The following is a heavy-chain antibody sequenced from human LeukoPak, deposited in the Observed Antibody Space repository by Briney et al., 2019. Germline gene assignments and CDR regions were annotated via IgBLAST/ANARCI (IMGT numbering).Heavy chain of an antibody. D-gene: IGHD3-22*01. CDR2: ISGSGGST. Sequence: GGSLRLSCAASGFTFSSYGMSWVRQAPGKGLEWVSAISGSGGSTYYADSVKGRFTISRDSSKNTLFLQMNGLRPEDTAVYYCAKGAEEGVVITAVYYYYMDVWGKGTTVTISS. V-gene: IGHV3-23*01. J-gene: IGHJ6*03. CDR3: AKGAEEGVVITAVYYYYMDV. CDR1: GFTFSSYG.